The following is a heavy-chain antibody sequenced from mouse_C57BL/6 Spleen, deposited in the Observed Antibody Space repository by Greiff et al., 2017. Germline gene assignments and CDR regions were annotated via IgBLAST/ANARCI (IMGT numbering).Heavy chain of an antibody. CDR1: GFTFSDYG. CDR3: ARDFDY. J-gene: IGHJ2*01. Sequence: EVQLVESGGGLVKPGGSLKLSCAASGFTFSDYGMHWVRQAPEQGLEWVAYISSGSSTIYYADTVKGRFTISRDNAKNTLFLQMTSLRSEDTAMYYCARDFDYWGQGTTLTVSS. V-gene: IGHV5-17*01. CDR2: ISSGSSTI.